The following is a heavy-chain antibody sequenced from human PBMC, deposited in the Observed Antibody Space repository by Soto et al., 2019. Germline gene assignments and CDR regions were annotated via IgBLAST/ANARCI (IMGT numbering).Heavy chain of an antibody. CDR3: ARAWVGADDYSGMDV. D-gene: IGHD1-26*01. Sequence: GASVKVSFKASGYTCTGYYMHWVRQTPGQGLEWMGWINPNSGGTNYAQKFQGWVTMTRDTSISTAYMELSRLRSEDTAVYYCARAWVGADDYSGMDVWGQGTTGTVSS. V-gene: IGHV1-2*04. CDR2: INPNSGGT. J-gene: IGHJ6*02. CDR1: GYTCTGYY.